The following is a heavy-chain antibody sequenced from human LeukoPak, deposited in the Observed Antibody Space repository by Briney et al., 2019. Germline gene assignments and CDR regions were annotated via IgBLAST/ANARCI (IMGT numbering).Heavy chain of an antibody. CDR2: INPNSGGT. CDR1: GYTFTGYY. D-gene: IGHD4-23*01. Sequence: ASVKVSCKASGYTFTGYYMHWVRQAPGQGLEWMGWINPNSGGTNYAQKFQGRVTMTRDTSISTAYLQWSSLKASDTAMYYCARHLQNTGVYYYGMDVWGQGTTVTVSS. V-gene: IGHV1-2*02. CDR3: ARHLQNTGVYYYGMDV. J-gene: IGHJ6*02.